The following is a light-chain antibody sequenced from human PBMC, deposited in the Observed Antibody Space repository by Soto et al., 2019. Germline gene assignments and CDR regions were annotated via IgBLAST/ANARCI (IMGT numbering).Light chain of an antibody. J-gene: IGKJ1*01. CDR3: QQFGNSLWT. Sequence: EIVLTQSPGTLSLSPGERATLSCRASQSVASRNLAWYQQKSGQSPRLLIYGASSRAIHTPDRFSGSGSGTDFTLTIRGLEPEDFAVYYCQQFGNSLWTFGQGTKVDIK. V-gene: IGKV3-20*01. CDR1: QSVASRN. CDR2: GAS.